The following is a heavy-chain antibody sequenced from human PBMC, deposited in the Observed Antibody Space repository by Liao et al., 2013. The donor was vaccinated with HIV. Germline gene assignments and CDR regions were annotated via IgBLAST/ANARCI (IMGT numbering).Heavy chain of an antibody. CDR2: ISSSGNT. V-gene: IGHV4-4*07. CDR1: GGSISDYY. Sequence: QLQLQESGPGMVKPSETLSLTCIVSGGSISDYYWSWIRQPAGKRPEWIGRISSSGNTNYNPSLKSRLIMSVDTSKNQFSLNLTSVTATDTAVYYCARHSLAPGHLGQNAFEIWGQGTKVTVSS. CDR3: ARHSLAPGHLGQNAFEI. D-gene: IGHD1-26*01. J-gene: IGHJ3*02.